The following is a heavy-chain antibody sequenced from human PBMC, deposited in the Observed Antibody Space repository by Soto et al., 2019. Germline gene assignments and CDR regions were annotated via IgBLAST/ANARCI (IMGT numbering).Heavy chain of an antibody. Sequence: LSLTCSVSGGSVSSGSFHWSWIRQVPGKGLQFIGSIFHNGTANYSPSLKNRVSMSIDTSQSQFSLQLISVAAADTAVYYCARIGGWYDIDFWGQGNLVTVSS. D-gene: IGHD6-19*01. CDR2: IFHNGTA. CDR1: GGSVSSGSFH. CDR3: ARIGGWYDIDF. J-gene: IGHJ4*02. V-gene: IGHV4-61*01.